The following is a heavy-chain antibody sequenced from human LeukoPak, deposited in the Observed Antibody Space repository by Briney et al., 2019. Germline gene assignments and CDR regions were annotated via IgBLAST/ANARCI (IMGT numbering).Heavy chain of an antibody. J-gene: IGHJ4*02. CDR1: GFTFSNFW. D-gene: IGHD2-15*01. Sequence: PGGSLRLSCTASGFTFSNFWMGWVRQAPGKGLEWVANIKQDETEKFYLGSVKGRFTISRDNSKNTLYLQMNSLRAEDTAVYYCAKCLPSDITLNVLETDYWGQGTLVTVSS. V-gene: IGHV3-7*03. CDR2: IKQDETEK. CDR3: AKCLPSDITLNVLETDY.